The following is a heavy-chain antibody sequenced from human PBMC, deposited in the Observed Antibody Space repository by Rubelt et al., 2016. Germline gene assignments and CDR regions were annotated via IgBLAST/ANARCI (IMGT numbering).Heavy chain of an antibody. D-gene: IGHD5-12*01. Sequence: QVQLQQWGAGLLKPSETLSLTCIVYGGSFDGYHWTWIRQPPGKGLEWIGTISHSGGTFYSPSLKSRVTISADTSKSQVSLKLKSGAATDTAVYYCARRGGYPLAAFDIWGQGKMVSVSS. J-gene: IGHJ3*02. CDR2: ISHSGGT. V-gene: IGHV4-34*01. CDR3: ARRGGYPLAAFDI. CDR1: GGSFDGYH.